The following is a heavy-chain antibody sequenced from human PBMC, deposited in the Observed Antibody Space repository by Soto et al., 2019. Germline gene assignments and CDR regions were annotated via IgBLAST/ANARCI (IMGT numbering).Heavy chain of an antibody. J-gene: IGHJ4*02. CDR1: GFTFSSYG. D-gene: IGHD4-17*01. Sequence: QVQLVESGGGVVQPGRSLRLSCAASGFTFSSYGMHWVRQAPGKGLEWVAVIWYDGSNKYYADSVKGRFTISRDNSKNTLYLQMNSLRAEDTAVYYCARDPSYDYGDYLMDYWGQGTLVTVSS. CDR2: IWYDGSNK. V-gene: IGHV3-33*01. CDR3: ARDPSYDYGDYLMDY.